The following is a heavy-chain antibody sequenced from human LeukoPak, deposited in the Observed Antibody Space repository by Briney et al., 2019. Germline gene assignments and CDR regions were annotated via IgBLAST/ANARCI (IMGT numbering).Heavy chain of an antibody. D-gene: IGHD2-8*01. V-gene: IGHV4-39*01. CDR1: GGSISSSSYY. J-gene: IGHJ5*02. Sequence: SETLSLTCTVSGGSISSSSYYWGWIRQPPGKGLEWIGSIYYSGSTYYNPSLKSRVTISVDTSKNQFSLKLSSVTAADTAVYYCARGPEDIVLMVYANGWFDPWGQGTLVTVSS. CDR2: IYYSGST. CDR3: ARGPEDIVLMVYANGWFDP.